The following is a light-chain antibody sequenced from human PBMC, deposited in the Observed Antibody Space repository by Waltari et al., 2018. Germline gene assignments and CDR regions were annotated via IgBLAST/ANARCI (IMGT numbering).Light chain of an antibody. J-gene: IGKJ3*01. CDR2: AAS. V-gene: IGKV1-8*01. CDR3: QQYNNFPFT. Sequence: AIRITQSPSSLSASTGDRVTVTCRASQDVRAYLAWYQQNPGKAPKLLIFAASTLQTGVPSRFSGSGSGTDFTLTISSLQSEDFATYYCQQYNNFPFTFGPGTTV. CDR1: QDVRAY.